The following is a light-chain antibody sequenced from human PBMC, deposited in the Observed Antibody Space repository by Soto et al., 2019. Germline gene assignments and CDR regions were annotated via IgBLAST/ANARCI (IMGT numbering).Light chain of an antibody. V-gene: IGLV2-14*01. Sequence: SALTKPASVSGSPGQSIAISCTGTSSDVGGYNYVSWYQQHPGKTPNLMIYDVSNRPSGVSNRFSGSKSGNTASLTISGLQAEDEADYYCSSYTSSSTWVFGGGTQLTVL. CDR2: DVS. J-gene: IGLJ3*02. CDR3: SSYTSSSTWV. CDR1: SSDVGGYNY.